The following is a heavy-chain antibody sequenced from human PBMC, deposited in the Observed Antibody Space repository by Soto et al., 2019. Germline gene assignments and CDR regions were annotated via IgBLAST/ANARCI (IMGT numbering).Heavy chain of an antibody. CDR1: GYTFTSYD. J-gene: IGHJ4*02. CDR3: AREGAIRGFDY. V-gene: IGHV1-8*01. D-gene: IGHD2-21*01. CDR2: MNPNSGNT. Sequence: QVQLVQAGAEVKKPGASVKVSCKASGYTFTSYDINWVRQATGQGLEWMGWMNPNSGNTGYEQKFQGRVTMTSNTAISTAYMALSSLRSEEPAVYYCAREGAIRGFDYWGQGNMVTVSS.